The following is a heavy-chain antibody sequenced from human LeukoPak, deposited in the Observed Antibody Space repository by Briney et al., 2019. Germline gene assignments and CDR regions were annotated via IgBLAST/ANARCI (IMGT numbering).Heavy chain of an antibody. J-gene: IGHJ4*02. Sequence: ETLSLTCTVSGGSISSSSYYWGWIRQPPGKGLEWIGSIYYSGSTYYNPSLKSRVTISVDTSKNQFSLKLSSVTAADTAVYYCARLMGSSWYPAVDYWGQGTLVTVSS. CDR2: IYYSGST. CDR3: ARLMGSSWYPAVDY. V-gene: IGHV4-39*01. CDR1: GGSISSSSYY. D-gene: IGHD6-13*01.